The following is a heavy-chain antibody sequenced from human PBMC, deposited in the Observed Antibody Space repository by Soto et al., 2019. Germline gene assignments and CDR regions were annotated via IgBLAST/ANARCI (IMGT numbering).Heavy chain of an antibody. V-gene: IGHV1-69*01. CDR3: ARRGGLYSSGWRFAFDI. CDR2: IIPIVGTA. CDR1: GGTFSSYA. D-gene: IGHD6-19*01. J-gene: IGHJ3*02. Sequence: QVQLVQSGAEVKKPGSSVKVSCKASGGTFSSYAISWVRQAPGQGLEWMGGIIPIVGTANYAQKFQGRVTITADESTSTAYMELSSLRSEDTAVYYCARRGGLYSSGWRFAFDIWGQGTMVTVSS.